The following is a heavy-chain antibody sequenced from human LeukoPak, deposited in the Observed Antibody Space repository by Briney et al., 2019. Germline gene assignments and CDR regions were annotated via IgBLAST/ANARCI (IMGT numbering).Heavy chain of an antibody. V-gene: IGHV1-69*13. CDR3: ASQNYYDSSGYPYAFDI. Sequence: GASVKVSCKASGGTFSSYAISWVRQAPGQGLEWMGGIIPIFGTANYAQKFQGRVTITADESTSTAYMELSSLRSEDTAVYYCASQNYYDSSGYPYAFDIWGQGTMVTVSS. CDR2: IIPIFGTA. D-gene: IGHD3-22*01. J-gene: IGHJ3*02. CDR1: GGTFSSYA.